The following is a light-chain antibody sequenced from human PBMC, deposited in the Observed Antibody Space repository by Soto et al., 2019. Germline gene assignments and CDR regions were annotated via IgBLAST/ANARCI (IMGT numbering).Light chain of an antibody. CDR2: GNN. Sequence: QSALTQPPSVSGAPGQTVIISCSGSSSNLGAPYDVNWFRQLPGAVPRLLIYGNNNRPSGVPDRFSGSKSGTSASLAITGLQAEDEADYYCQSYDSSLCGYVFGTGTKVTVL. V-gene: IGLV1-40*01. J-gene: IGLJ1*01. CDR1: SSNLGAPYD. CDR3: QSYDSSLCGYV.